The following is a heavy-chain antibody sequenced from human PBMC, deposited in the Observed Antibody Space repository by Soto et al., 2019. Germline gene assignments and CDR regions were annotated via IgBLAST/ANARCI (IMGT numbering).Heavy chain of an antibody. CDR3: AKVPLRFGELLSFDY. CDR1: GFTLSSYG. J-gene: IGHJ4*02. CDR2: ISYDGSNK. V-gene: IGHV3-30*18. D-gene: IGHD3-10*01. Sequence: PGGSLRLSCAASGFTLSSYGMHWVRQAPGKGLEWVAVISYDGSNKYYADSVNGRFTISRDNSKNTLYLQMNSLRAEDTAVYYCAKVPLRFGELLSFDYWGRGTLVTLSS.